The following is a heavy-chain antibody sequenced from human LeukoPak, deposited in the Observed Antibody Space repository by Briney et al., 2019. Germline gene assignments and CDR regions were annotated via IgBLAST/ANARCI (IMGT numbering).Heavy chain of an antibody. CDR1: GFPFTTYW. V-gene: IGHV3-7*01. D-gene: IGHD6-6*01. Sequence: GGSLRLSCAASGFPFTTYWMSWVRQAPGKGLEWVANIKQDGSEKYYVDSVKGRFTISRDNAKNSLYLQMNSLRAEDTAVYYCARPSSRTFDYWGQGTLVTVSS. J-gene: IGHJ4*02. CDR3: ARPSSRTFDY. CDR2: IKQDGSEK.